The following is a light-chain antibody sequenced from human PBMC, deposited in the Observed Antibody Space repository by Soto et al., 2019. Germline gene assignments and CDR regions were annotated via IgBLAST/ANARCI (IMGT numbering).Light chain of an antibody. CDR2: EVS. V-gene: IGLV2-14*01. J-gene: IGLJ1*01. Sequence: SALTQPASVSGSPGQSITISCTGTSSDIGGYNYVSWYQHHPGKAPQLMIYEVSNRPSGVSNRFSGSKSGNTASLTISGLQPEDEADYYCSSCTSSTTPLVFGTGTKLTVL. CDR1: SSDIGGYNY. CDR3: SSCTSSTTPLV.